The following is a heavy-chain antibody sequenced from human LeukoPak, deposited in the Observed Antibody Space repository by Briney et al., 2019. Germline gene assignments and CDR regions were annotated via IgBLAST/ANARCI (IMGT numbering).Heavy chain of an antibody. V-gene: IGHV3-21*01. D-gene: IGHD3-3*01. J-gene: IGHJ4*02. CDR2: ISGSSTYI. CDR1: GFTFSSYS. CDR3: ARDIGGSSF. Sequence: PGGSLRLSCAASGFTFSSYSMYWVRQAPGKGLEWVSSISGSSTYIYYADSVKGRYTISRDNAKNSLYLQMNSLRVEDTAVYYCARDIGGSSFWGQGTLVTVSS.